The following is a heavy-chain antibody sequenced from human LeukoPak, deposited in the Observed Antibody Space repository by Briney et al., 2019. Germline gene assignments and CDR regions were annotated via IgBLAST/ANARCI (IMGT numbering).Heavy chain of an antibody. CDR1: GFTSRNYV. J-gene: IGHJ4*02. CDR2: ISDSGVST. Sequence: GGSRRLSCAASGFTSRNYVMTWVRQAPGKGLGWVSGISDSGVSTYYADSVKGRFTISRDNSKNTLYLQMNSLRAEDTAVYYCAKDSAVGYCNGACCSPTDYWGQGTLVTVSS. D-gene: IGHD2-2*01. CDR3: AKDSAVGYCNGACCSPTDY. V-gene: IGHV3-23*01.